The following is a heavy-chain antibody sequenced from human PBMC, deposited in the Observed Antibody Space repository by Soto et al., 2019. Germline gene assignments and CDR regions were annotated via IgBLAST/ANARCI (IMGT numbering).Heavy chain of an antibody. CDR2: INHSGST. D-gene: IGHD3-16*02. Sequence: QVQLQQWGAGLLKPSETLSLTCAVYGGSFSGYYWSWIRQPPGKGLEWIGEINHSGSTNYNPSLKSRVTISVDTAKHQFSLKLSSVTAADTAVYYCARGYYDYVWGSYRPENWFDPWGQGTLVTVSS. V-gene: IGHV4-34*01. CDR1: GGSFSGYY. CDR3: ARGYYDYVWGSYRPENWFDP. J-gene: IGHJ5*02.